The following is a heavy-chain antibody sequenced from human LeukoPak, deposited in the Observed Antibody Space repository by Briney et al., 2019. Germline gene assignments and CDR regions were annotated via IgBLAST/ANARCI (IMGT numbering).Heavy chain of an antibody. J-gene: IGHJ4*02. V-gene: IGHV3-64D*06. CDR1: GFTFSGHA. CDR2: ISSNGGST. Sequence: PGGSLRLSCVASGFTFSGHAMSWVRQAPGKGLEYVSAISSNGGSTYYADSVKGRFTISRDNSKNTLYLQMSSLRAEDTAVYYCVKDAESYSSSWFDWGQGTLVTVSS. CDR3: VKDAESYSSSWFD. D-gene: IGHD6-13*01.